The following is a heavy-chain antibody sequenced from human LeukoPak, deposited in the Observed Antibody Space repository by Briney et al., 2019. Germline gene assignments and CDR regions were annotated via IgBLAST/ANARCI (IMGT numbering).Heavy chain of an antibody. V-gene: IGHV3-30-3*01. J-gene: IGHJ4*02. CDR1: GLTFSTYT. D-gene: IGHD1-7*01. CDR3: ASRTSGTLDPHFDF. CDR2: ISPDGSNR. Sequence: GGSLRLSCATSGLTFSTYTIHWVRQAPAKGLEWVAFISPDGSNRDYADSVRGRFTVSRDNSKNTLYLQLSSLRVDDTAIYYCASRTSGTLDPHFDFWGQGTLVTVSS.